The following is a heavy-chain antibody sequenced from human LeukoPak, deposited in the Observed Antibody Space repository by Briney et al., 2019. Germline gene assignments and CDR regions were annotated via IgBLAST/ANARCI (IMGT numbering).Heavy chain of an antibody. D-gene: IGHD3-22*01. CDR1: GYTFTSYG. J-gene: IGHJ4*02. CDR2: TSAYNGNT. V-gene: IGHV1-18*01. CDR3: ARVRYDSSGYYCYDY. Sequence: ASVKVSCKASGYTFTSYGISWVRQAPGQGCEWMGWTSAYNGNTNYAQKLQGRVTMTTDTSTSTAYMELRSLRSDDTAVYYCARVRYDSSGYYCYDYWGQGTLVTVSS.